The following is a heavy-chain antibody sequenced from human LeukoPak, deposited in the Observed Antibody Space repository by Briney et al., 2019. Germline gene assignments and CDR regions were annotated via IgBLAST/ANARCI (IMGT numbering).Heavy chain of an antibody. CDR1: GFTFENYG. D-gene: IGHD3-10*01. CDR3: ARRMVRGVINWFDP. V-gene: IGHV3-20*04. J-gene: IGHJ5*02. CDR2: INWNGGNT. Sequence: GGSLRLSCVAAGFTFENYGMTWVRQVPGKGLEWVSGINWNGGNTGHAESVRGRFTISRDNAKNSLYLQMNSLRAEDTALYYCARRMVRGVINWFDPWGQGTLVTVSS.